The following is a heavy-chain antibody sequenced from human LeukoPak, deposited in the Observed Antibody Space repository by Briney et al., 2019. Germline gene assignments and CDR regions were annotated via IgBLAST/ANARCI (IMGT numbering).Heavy chain of an antibody. V-gene: IGHV4-34*01. J-gene: IGHJ5*02. Sequence: SETLSLTCAVYGGSFSGYYWSWIRQPPGKGLEWIGEINHSGSTNDNPSLKSRVTISVDPSKNQFSLKLSSVTAADTAVYYCARGASATAAGVSYWFDPWGQGTLVTVSS. CDR1: GGSFSGYY. D-gene: IGHD6-13*01. CDR3: ARGASATAAGVSYWFDP. CDR2: INHSGST.